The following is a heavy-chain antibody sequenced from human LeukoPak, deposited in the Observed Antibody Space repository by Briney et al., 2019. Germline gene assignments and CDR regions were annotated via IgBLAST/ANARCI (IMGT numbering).Heavy chain of an antibody. CDR1: GGSVSSGSYY. V-gene: IGHV4-61*01. CDR3: ARVQDYGHYVGNNWFDP. CDR2: IYYSGST. D-gene: IGHD4-17*01. Sequence: SETLSLTCTVSGGSVSSGSYYWSWIRQPPGKGLEWIGYIYYSGSTNYNPSLKSRVTISVDTSKDQFSLKLSSVTAADTAVYYCARVQDYGHYVGNNWFDPWGQGTLVTVSS. J-gene: IGHJ5*02.